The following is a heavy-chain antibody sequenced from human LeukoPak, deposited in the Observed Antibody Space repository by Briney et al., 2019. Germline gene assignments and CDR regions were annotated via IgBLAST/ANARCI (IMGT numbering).Heavy chain of an antibody. V-gene: IGHV4-34*12. Sequence: SETLSLTCAVYGGSFSGYYWGWIRQPPGKGLEWIGNIFHSGSTYYNPSLQSRVTISVDTSKNQFSLKLSSVTAADTAVYYCARAGWTTLTYFDYWGQGTLLTVSS. CDR1: GGSFSGYY. J-gene: IGHJ4*02. D-gene: IGHD4-11*01. CDR2: IFHSGST. CDR3: ARAGWTTLTYFDY.